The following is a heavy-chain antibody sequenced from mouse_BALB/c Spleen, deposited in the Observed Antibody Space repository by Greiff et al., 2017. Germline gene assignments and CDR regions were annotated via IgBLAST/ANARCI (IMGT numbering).Heavy chain of an antibody. D-gene: IGHD3-2*01. CDR1: GFTFSSYA. Sequence: EVQRVESGGGLVKPGGSLKLSCAASGFTFSSYAMSWVRQSPEKRLEWVAEISSGGSYTYYPDTVTGRFTISRDNAKNTLYLEMSSLRSEDTAMYYCARDGRLAWFAYWGQGTLGTVSA. CDR2: ISSGGSYT. V-gene: IGHV5-9-4*01. CDR3: ARDGRLAWFAY. J-gene: IGHJ3*01.